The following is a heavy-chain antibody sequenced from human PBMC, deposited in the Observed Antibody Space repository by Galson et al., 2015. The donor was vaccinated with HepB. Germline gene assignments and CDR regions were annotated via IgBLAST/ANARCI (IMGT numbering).Heavy chain of an antibody. CDR1: GGSISSSNW. CDR2: IYHSGGT. Sequence: ETLSLTCAVSGGSISSSNWWSWVRQPPGKGLEWIGEIYHSGGTNYNPSLKSRVTISVDKSKNQFSLKLSSVTAEDTAVYYCASQRSGFYRAFDIWGQGTMVTVSS. J-gene: IGHJ3*02. V-gene: IGHV4-4*02. CDR3: ASQRSGFYRAFDI. D-gene: IGHD3-3*01.